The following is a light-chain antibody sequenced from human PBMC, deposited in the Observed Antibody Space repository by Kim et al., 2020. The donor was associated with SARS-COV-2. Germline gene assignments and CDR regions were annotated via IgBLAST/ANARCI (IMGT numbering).Light chain of an antibody. CDR3: QKCDSAPWT. Sequence: ASDGDRVTLSCRASQDISNYLAWFQRKPGKAPKLLIYAASALQPGVPSRFSGSGSGTDFTLNVTSLQPEDVATYYCQKCDSAPWTFGQGTKVDIK. J-gene: IGKJ1*01. V-gene: IGKV1-27*01. CDR1: QDISNY. CDR2: AAS.